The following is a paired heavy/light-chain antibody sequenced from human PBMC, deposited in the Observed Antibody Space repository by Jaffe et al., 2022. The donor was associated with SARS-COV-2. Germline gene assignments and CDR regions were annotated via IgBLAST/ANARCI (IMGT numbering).Heavy chain of an antibody. Sequence: EVRLVESGGGLVQPGGSLRLSCAASGFSFGNYWMSWVRQAPGKGLEWVANIKSDGSEKYHVDSVKGRFTVSRDNAKNSLSLQLNRLRPDDAAVYYCVRDGTSGPWEALEMWGQGTMVTVSS. V-gene: IGHV3-7*03. CDR2: IKSDGSEK. CDR3: VRDGTSGPWEALEM. D-gene: IGHD1-26*01. CDR1: GFSFGNYW. J-gene: IGHJ3*02.
Light chain of an antibody. V-gene: IGLV3-21*04. CDR1: DIERKS. CDR2: SDA. J-gene: IGLJ3*02. Sequence: SYVLTQPPSVPVAPGETASITCGGVDIERKSVHWYQQKPGQSPVLVIYSDADRPSGIPERFSGSNSGNTATLTISRLEAGDEADYYCQVWDSSTGHRVFGGGTKLTVL. CDR3: QVWDSSTGHRV.